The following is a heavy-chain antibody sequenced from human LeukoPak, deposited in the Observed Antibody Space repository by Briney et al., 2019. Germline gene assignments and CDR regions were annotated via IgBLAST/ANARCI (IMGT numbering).Heavy chain of an antibody. V-gene: IGHV4-34*01. CDR2: INHSGST. CDR1: GGSFSGYY. D-gene: IGHD3-10*01. J-gene: IGHJ4*02. Sequence: PSETLSLTCAVYGGSFSGYYWSWIRQPPGKGLEWIGEINHSGSTNYNPSLKSRVTISVDTSKNQFSLKLTSVTAADTAVYYCARLPDYYSRLGAPGWGQGTLVTVSS. CDR3: ARLPDYYSRLGAPG.